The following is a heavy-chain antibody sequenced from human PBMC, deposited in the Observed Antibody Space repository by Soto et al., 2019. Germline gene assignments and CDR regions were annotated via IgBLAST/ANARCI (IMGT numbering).Heavy chain of an antibody. Sequence: QVKLLQSGAEVKKPGASVKVSCKASGYTFTKYGISWVRQAPGQGLEWMGWISGYDGNTNYAQKYQGRITLTIDTSTHTALTDLGRLTSDYTAVYYCAKNVQLPYYYYGMDVWGQGTTVTVSS. V-gene: IGHV1-18*01. CDR1: GYTFTKYG. J-gene: IGHJ6*02. CDR2: ISGYDGNT. D-gene: IGHD1-26*01. CDR3: AKNVQLPYYYYGMDV.